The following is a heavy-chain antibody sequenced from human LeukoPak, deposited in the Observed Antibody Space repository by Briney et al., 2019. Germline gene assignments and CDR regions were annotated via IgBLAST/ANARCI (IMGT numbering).Heavy chain of an antibody. CDR1: GGSFSGYY. CDR2: INHSGST. J-gene: IGHJ3*02. V-gene: IGHV4-34*01. CDR3: ASAPFYYDSSGPIDAFDI. Sequence: PSETLSLTCAVYGGSFSGYYWSWIRQPPGEGLEWSGEINHSGSTNYNPSLKSRVTISVDTSKNQFSLKLSSVTAADTAVYYCASAPFYYDSSGPIDAFDIWVQGTMVTVSS. D-gene: IGHD3-22*01.